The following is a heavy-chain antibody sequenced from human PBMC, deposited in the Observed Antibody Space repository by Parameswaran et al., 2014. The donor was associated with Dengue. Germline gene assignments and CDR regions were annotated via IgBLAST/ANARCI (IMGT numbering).Heavy chain of an antibody. J-gene: IGHJ4*02. V-gene: IGHV1-18*01. CDR2: ISAYNGNT. Sequence: WVRQAPGQGLEWMGWISAYNGNTNYAQKLQGRVTMTTDTSTSTAYMELRSLRSDDTAVYYCARDQSGWYGGRYYFDYWGQGTLVTVSS. D-gene: IGHD6-19*01. CDR3: ARDQSGWYGGRYYFDY.